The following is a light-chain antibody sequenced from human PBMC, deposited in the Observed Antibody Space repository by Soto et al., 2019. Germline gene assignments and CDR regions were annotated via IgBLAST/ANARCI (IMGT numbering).Light chain of an antibody. Sequence: IVLTQSPGTLSLSPGEGATLSCRAGQSVSSYLAWYQQKPGQGPRLLIYGASSRAPGIPDRFSGSGSGTEFTLTVSRLEPEDFAVYYCQQYGGSPRTFGQGTKVDIK. V-gene: IGKV3-20*01. CDR1: QSVSSY. CDR3: QQYGGSPRT. J-gene: IGKJ1*01. CDR2: GAS.